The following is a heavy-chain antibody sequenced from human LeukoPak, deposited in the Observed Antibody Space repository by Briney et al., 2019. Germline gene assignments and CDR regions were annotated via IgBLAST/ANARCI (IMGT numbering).Heavy chain of an antibody. CDR3: AKDSTVSGSYYGMDI. CDR2: ISGSGSTT. J-gene: IGHJ6*02. CDR1: GFTFSSYI. Sequence: GGSLRLSCAASGFTFSSYIVTWVRQAPGKGLEWVSSISGSGSTTYFADSVKGRFTISRDNFKNTLYPQMSSLRAEDTAIYYCAKDSTVSGSYYGMDIWGQGTTVTVSS. V-gene: IGHV3-23*01. D-gene: IGHD3-22*01.